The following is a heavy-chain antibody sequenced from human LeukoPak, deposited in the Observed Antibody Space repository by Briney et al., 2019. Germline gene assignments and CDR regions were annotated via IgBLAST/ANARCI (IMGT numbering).Heavy chain of an antibody. CDR3: AKDRSNRFDA. CDR2: IPKDGSNK. V-gene: IGHV3-30*02. Sequence: GGSLRLSCVAAGLTSRGCVMHWVGEAPGKGLEWLALIPKDGSNKYYGDSVKGRFTISRDISKNTLILQMNSLRAEDTAVYYCAKDRSNRFDAWGQGTLVTVSS. D-gene: IGHD3-16*02. J-gene: IGHJ5*02. CDR1: GLTSRGCV.